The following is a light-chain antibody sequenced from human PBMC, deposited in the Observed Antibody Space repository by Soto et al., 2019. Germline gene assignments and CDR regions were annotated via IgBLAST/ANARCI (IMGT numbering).Light chain of an antibody. CDR1: QSVSSN. CDR2: GAS. Sequence: EIVMTQSPATLAVSLGERATLSCRASQSVSSNLAWYQQKPGQAPRLLIYGASTRATGIPARFSGSGSGTEFTLTISSLQSEDFAVYYCQQYNLWPPWTFGQGTKVEIK. J-gene: IGKJ1*01. V-gene: IGKV3-15*01. CDR3: QQYNLWPPWT.